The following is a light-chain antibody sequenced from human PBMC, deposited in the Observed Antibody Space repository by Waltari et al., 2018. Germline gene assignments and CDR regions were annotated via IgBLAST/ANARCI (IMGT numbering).Light chain of an antibody. CDR3: QSYDTSLSVV. V-gene: IGLV1-40*01. J-gene: IGLJ3*02. CDR1: GSNIGAGYD. Sequence: QSVLTQPPSVSGAPGQRVTISCTGSGSNIGAGYDVHWYQQLPRAAPKLLIYGSSTLPLVVPDLFFGSTSGTSASLAITGLQAEDEADYYCQSYDTSLSVVFGGGTKLTVL. CDR2: GSS.